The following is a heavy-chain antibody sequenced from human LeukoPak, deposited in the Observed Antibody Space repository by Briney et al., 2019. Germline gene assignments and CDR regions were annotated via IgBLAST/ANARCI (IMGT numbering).Heavy chain of an antibody. CDR3: AKHSGSYYVSAFDI. CDR1: GFTFSSYG. D-gene: IGHD1-26*01. Sequence: GRSLRLSCAASGFTFSSYGMHWVRQAPGKGLEWVAVISYDGSNKYYADSVKGRFTISRDNSKNTLYLQMNSLRAEDTAVYYCAKHSGSYYVSAFDIWGQGTMVTVSS. CDR2: ISYDGSNK. V-gene: IGHV3-30*18. J-gene: IGHJ3*02.